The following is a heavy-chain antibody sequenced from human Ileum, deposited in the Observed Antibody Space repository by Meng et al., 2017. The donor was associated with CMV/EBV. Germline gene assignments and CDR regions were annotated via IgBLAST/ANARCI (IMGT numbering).Heavy chain of an antibody. CDR2: MNPDSGNT. V-gene: IGHV1-8*02. CDR3: ARAGYSSRGWFDP. J-gene: IGHJ5*02. Sequence: KASGYTFSNYDIKWGRQAPGQGLEWMGWMNPDSGNTGYAQKFQGRVTMTMDTSISTAYMEMSSLRSEDTAVYYCARAGYSSRGWFDPWGQGTLVTVSS. D-gene: IGHD6-13*01. CDR1: GYTFSNYD.